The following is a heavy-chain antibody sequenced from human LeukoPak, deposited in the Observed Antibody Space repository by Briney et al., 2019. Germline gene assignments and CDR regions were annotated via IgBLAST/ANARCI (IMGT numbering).Heavy chain of an antibody. CDR1: GFTFSSYW. V-gene: IGHV3-30*02. J-gene: IGHJ4*02. CDR2: IRYDGSNK. D-gene: IGHD3-10*01. CDR3: AKTNVLWFGELLPPGTEVFDY. Sequence: PGGSLRLSCAASGFTFSSYWMSWVRQAPGKGLEWVAFIRYDGSNKYYADSVKGRFTISRDNSKNTLYLQMNSLRAEDTAVYYCAKTNVLWFGELLPPGTEVFDYWGQGTLVTVSS.